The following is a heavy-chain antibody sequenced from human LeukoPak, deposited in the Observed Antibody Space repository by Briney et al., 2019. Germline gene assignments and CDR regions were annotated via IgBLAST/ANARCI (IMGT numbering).Heavy chain of an antibody. CDR2: IYAAGNI. CDR1: NFTVSSTY. J-gene: IGHJ3*02. V-gene: IGHV3-53*01. CDR3: AAGVSDKHAFDI. Sequence: GGSLRLSCAASNFTVSSTYMTWVRQTPGKGLDWVSLIYAAGNIYYADSVKGRFRMSRDISTNTLSLDINSLRVEDTAVYYCAAGVSDKHAFDIWGHGTEVIVSS.